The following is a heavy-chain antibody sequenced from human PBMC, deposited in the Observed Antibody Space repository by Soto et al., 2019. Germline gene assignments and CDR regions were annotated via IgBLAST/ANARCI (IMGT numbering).Heavy chain of an antibody. CDR1: GGSISSYY. CDR2: IYYSGST. J-gene: IGHJ4*02. CDR3: AREGDDGDYVDY. V-gene: IGHV4-59*01. Sequence: QVQLQESGPGLVKPSETLSLTCTVSGGSISSYYWSWVRQPPGKGLEWIGYIYYSGSTNYNPSLTSRVTISVDTSKNQFALKLSSVTAADTAVYYCAREGDDGDYVDYWGQGTLVTVSS. D-gene: IGHD3-16*01.